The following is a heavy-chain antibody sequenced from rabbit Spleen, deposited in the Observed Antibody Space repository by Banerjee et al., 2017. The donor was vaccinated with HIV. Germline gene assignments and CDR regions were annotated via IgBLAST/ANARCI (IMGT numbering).Heavy chain of an antibody. J-gene: IGHJ4*01. CDR2: IYTGGSGGI. CDR3: AKDLAGAIGWNFDL. Sequence: QTLEESGGDLVKPGTSLTLTCTASGFDLSNYYYIYWVRQAPGKGLEWIGCIYTGGSGGIYYASWARGRLTISKTASTTVTLQMTSLTAADTATYFCAKDLAGAIGWNFDLWGPGTLVTVS. CDR1: GFDLSNYYY. V-gene: IGHV1S40*01. D-gene: IGHD4-1*01.